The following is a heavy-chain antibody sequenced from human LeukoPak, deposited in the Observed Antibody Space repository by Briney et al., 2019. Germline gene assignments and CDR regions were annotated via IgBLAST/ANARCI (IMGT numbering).Heavy chain of an antibody. CDR1: GGSMSGYY. Sequence: PSETLSLTCSVSGGSMSGYYWSWIRQPAGKGLEWIGRIYSSESINYSPSLKSRVTMSIDTSKNRFYLKLTSVTAADTALYYCARDRSAAYYRDYSDYWGQGALVTVYS. CDR2: IYSSESI. V-gene: IGHV4-4*07. J-gene: IGHJ4*02. D-gene: IGHD3-22*01. CDR3: ARDRSAAYYRDYSDY.